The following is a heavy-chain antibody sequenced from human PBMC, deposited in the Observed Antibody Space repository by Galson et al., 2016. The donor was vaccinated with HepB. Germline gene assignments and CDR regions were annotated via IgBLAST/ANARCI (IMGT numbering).Heavy chain of an antibody. CDR1: GFSLSTNGLC. CDR2: IDWDDNK. V-gene: IGHV2-70*01. D-gene: IGHD3-10*01. CDR3: ARCITMIRGDANWFDP. J-gene: IGHJ5*02. Sequence: PALVKPKQTLTLTRTFSGFSLSTNGLCVSWIRQPPGKALEWLTFIDWDDNKYYSTSLKTRLTISKDTSKSQVVLTMTNLDPADTATYYCARCITMIRGDANWFDPWGPGTLVTVSS.